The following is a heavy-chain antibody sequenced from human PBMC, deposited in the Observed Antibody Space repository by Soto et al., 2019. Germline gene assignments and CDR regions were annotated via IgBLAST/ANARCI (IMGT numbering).Heavy chain of an antibody. CDR3: AAAIAAAGNGDPFDY. Sequence: SVKVSCKASGFTFTSSAVQWVRQARGQRLEWIGWIVVGSGNTNYAQKFQKRVTITRDMSTSTAYMELSSLRSEDTAVYYCAAAIAAAGNGDPFDYWGQGTLVTVSS. D-gene: IGHD6-13*01. J-gene: IGHJ4*02. V-gene: IGHV1-58*01. CDR1: GFTFTSSA. CDR2: IVVGSGNT.